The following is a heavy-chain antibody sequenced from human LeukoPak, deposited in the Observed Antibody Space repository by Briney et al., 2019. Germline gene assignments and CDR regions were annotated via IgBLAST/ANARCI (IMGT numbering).Heavy chain of an antibody. Sequence: GGSLRLSCAASGFIVSTNFMSWVRQAPGKGLEWVSVIYSGGSTYYGDSVKGRFTISRHNSKNTLYLQMNSLKTEDTAVYYCARTTYYYGSSAYYFDYWGQGTLVTVSS. D-gene: IGHD3-22*01. V-gene: IGHV3-53*04. J-gene: IGHJ4*02. CDR3: ARTTYYYGSSAYYFDY. CDR1: GFIVSTNF. CDR2: IYSGGST.